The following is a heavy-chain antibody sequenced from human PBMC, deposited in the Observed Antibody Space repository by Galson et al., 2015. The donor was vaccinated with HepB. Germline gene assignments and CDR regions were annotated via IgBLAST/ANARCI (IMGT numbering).Heavy chain of an antibody. CDR3: ARADGTTCITMVRGVMGCYDYYYYGMDV. J-gene: IGHJ6*02. CDR2: IKQDGSEK. V-gene: IGHV3-7*03. Sequence: SLRLSCAASGFTFSSYGMHWVRQAPGKGLEWVANIKQDGSEKYYVDSVKGRFTISRDNAKNSLYLQMNSLRAEDTAVYYCARADGTTCITMVRGVMGCYDYYYYGMDVWGQGTTVTVSS. D-gene: IGHD3-10*01. CDR1: GFTFSSYG.